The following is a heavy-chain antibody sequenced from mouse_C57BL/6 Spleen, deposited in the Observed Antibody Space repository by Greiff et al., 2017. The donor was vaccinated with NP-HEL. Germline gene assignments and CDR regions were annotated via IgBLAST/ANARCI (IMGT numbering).Heavy chain of an antibody. J-gene: IGHJ4*01. V-gene: IGHV1-69*01. Sequence: VQLQQSGAELVMPGASVKLSCKASGYTFTSYWMHWVKQRPGQGLEWIGEIDPSDSYTNYNQKFKGKSTLTVDKSSSTAYMQLSSLTSEDSAVYYCARELTVNAMDYWGQGTSVTVSS. CDR3: ARELTVNAMDY. CDR2: IDPSDSYT. D-gene: IGHD4-1*01. CDR1: GYTFTSYW.